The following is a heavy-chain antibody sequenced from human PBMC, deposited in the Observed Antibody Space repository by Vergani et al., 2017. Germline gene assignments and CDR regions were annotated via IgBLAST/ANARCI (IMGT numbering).Heavy chain of an antibody. CDR1: GGSISSYY. D-gene: IGHD3-22*01. V-gene: IGHV4-59*04. CDR2: IHGST. CDR3: ARQEYYYDSSGYYGRDYYYGMDV. Sequence: QVQLQESGPGLVKPSETLSLTCTVSGGSISSYYWSWIRQPPGKGLEWIGEIHGSTYYNPSLKSRITMAVDMSKNQFYLKLSSVTAADTAVYYCARQEYYYDSSGYYGRDYYYGMDVWGQGTTVTVSS. J-gene: IGHJ6*02.